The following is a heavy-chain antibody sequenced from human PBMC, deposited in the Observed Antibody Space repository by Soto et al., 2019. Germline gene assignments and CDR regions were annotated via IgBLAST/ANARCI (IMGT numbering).Heavy chain of an antibody. Sequence: ASVKVSCKASGYTFTRTGISWVRQAPGQGPEWMGWISGFNGKTNYAQKFQGRVTMTTDTSTTTAYLEVRSLTSGDTAVYYCARDLDGSGSYYTDYWGQGTPVTVSS. CDR1: GYTFTRTG. CDR2: ISGFNGKT. D-gene: IGHD3-10*01. CDR3: ARDLDGSGSYYTDY. J-gene: IGHJ4*02. V-gene: IGHV1-18*01.